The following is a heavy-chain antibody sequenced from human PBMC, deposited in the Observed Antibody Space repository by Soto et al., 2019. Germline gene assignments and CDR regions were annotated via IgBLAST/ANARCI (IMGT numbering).Heavy chain of an antibody. CDR3: AKGYGDYVDYYYYYMDV. CDR2: ITGSAGST. CDR1: GFTFSSFA. J-gene: IGHJ6*03. Sequence: GGSLRLSCAASGFTFSSFAMSWVRHAPGKGLEWVSEITGSAGSTYYADSVKGRFTISRDNSKNTLYLQMNSLRAEDTAVYYCAKGYGDYVDYYYYYMDVWGKGTTVTVSS. D-gene: IGHD4-17*01. V-gene: IGHV3-23*01.